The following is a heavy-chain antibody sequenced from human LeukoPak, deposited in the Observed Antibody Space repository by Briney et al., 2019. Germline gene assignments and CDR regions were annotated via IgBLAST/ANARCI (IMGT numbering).Heavy chain of an antibody. D-gene: IGHD2-15*01. CDR2: ISAYNGNT. J-gene: IGHJ4*02. V-gene: IGHV1-18*01. Sequence: ASVKVSCKASGYTFTSYGISWVRQAPGQGLEWMGWISAYNGNTNYAQKLQGRVTMTTDTSTSTAYMELRSLRSDDTAVYYCARDRWVVVVAATSFDYWGQGTLVTVSS. CDR1: GYTFTSYG. CDR3: ARDRWVVVVAATSFDY.